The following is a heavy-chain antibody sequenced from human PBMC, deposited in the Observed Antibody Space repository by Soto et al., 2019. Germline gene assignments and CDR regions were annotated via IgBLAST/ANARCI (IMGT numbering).Heavy chain of an antibody. CDR2: MIPIFGTA. Sequence: QVQLVQSGAEVKKPGSSVTVSCKASGGTFSSYTISWVRQAPGQGLEWMGGMIPIFGTANYAQKFQGRVTITADESMMTAYRYLSRLRCEETALYCCARGNHRWLHLWDFDLWGRCTLVTVTS. CDR1: GGTFSSYT. D-gene: IGHD5-12*01. J-gene: IGHJ2*01. V-gene: IGHV1-69*12. CDR3: ARGNHRWLHLWDFDL.